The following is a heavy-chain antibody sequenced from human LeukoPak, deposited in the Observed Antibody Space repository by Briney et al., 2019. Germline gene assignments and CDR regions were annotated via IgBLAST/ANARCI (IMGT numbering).Heavy chain of an antibody. V-gene: IGHV3-48*03. CDR1: GFTFSSYE. CDR2: ISTSGSTI. J-gene: IGHJ4*02. Sequence: GGSLRLSCAASGFTFSSYEMNWVRQAPGKGLEWISYISTSGSTIYYADSVKGRFTISRDNAKNSLYLQMNNLRAEDTAVYYCSKGYGDYEYWGEGTLATVSS. D-gene: IGHD4-17*01. CDR3: SKGYGDYEY.